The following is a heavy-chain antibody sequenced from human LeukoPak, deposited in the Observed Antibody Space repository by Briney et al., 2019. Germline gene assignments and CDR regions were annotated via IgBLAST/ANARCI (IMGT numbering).Heavy chain of an antibody. CDR3: ARQYSSSSGGIDY. CDR2: IYPGDSDT. Sequence: GESLKISCKGSGYSFTSYWIGLVRQMPGKGLGGMGIIYPGDSDTRYSPSFQGQVTITADKSISTAYLQCSSLKASDTAMYYCARQYSSSSGGIDYWGQGTLVTVSS. V-gene: IGHV5-51*01. D-gene: IGHD6-6*01. CDR1: GYSFTSYW. J-gene: IGHJ4*02.